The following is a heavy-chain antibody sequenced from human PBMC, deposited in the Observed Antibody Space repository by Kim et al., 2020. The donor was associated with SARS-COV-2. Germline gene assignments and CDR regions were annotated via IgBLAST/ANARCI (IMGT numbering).Heavy chain of an antibody. CDR1: GDSFLASY. CDR3: ARSEQRNWRFDH. CDR2: NDGASGST. D-gene: IGHD1-26*01. Sequence: ASVKVSCRSSGDSFLASYIHWVRQAPGQGLEGVGWNDGASGSTYYMEKFRGRVTMTRDGSISAASLEMSSLTSDDMAIFYCARSEQRNWRFDHWGQEPWS. V-gene: IGHV1-2*02. J-gene: IGHJ4*01.